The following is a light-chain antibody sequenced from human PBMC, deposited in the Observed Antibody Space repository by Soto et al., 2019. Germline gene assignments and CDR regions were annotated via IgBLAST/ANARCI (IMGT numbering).Light chain of an antibody. J-gene: IGKJ2*03. CDR1: QSVRSTY. CDR3: LQSGPSPGS. Sequence: EIVLTQSPGTLSLSPGERATLSCRASQSVRSTYLAWYQQKPGQSPRLLIYGASSRATGIPDRLSGSGSGTHFTLSITSVELDDFALFYCLQSGPSPGSFVQGTKLEIK. CDR2: GAS. V-gene: IGKV3-20*01.